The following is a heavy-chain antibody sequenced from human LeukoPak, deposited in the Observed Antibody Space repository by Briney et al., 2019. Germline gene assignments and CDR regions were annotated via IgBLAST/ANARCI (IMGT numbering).Heavy chain of an antibody. CDR3: ARDEEDIVVKPAAHSRFYYYYYMDV. Sequence: GGSLRFSCAASGFSFSSYWMSWVRQAPGKGLEGVANIKQDGSEKYYVDSVKGRFTISRDNAKNSLYLQMNSLRAEDTAVYYCARDEEDIVVKPAAHSRFYYYYYMDVWGKGTTVTVSS. CDR2: IKQDGSEK. V-gene: IGHV3-7*01. J-gene: IGHJ6*03. CDR1: GFSFSSYW. D-gene: IGHD2-2*01.